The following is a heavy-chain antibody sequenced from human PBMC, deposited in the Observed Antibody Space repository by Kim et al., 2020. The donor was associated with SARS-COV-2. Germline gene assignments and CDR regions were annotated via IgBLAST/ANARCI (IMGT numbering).Heavy chain of an antibody. Sequence: GESLKISCKGSGYSFTSYWIGWVRQMPGKGLEWMGIIYPGDSDTRYSPSFQGQVTISADKSISTAYLQWSSLKASDTAMYYCARQGEVGSGYDFGYYYYGMDVWGQGTTVTVSS. CDR1: GYSFTSYW. CDR2: IYPGDSDT. CDR3: ARQGEVGSGYDFGYYYYGMDV. D-gene: IGHD5-12*01. J-gene: IGHJ6*02. V-gene: IGHV5-51*01.